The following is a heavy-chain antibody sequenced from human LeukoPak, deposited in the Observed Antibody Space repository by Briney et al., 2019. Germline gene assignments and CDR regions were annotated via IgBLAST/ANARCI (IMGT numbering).Heavy chain of an antibody. CDR1: GYIFIGYY. V-gene: IGHV7-4-1*02. CDR3: AREWYYDSSGYYPRFDP. D-gene: IGHD3-22*01. CDR2: INTNTGNP. Sequence: GASVKVSCKTSGYIFIGYYMHWVRQAPGQGLEWMGWINTNTGNPTYAQGFTGRFVFSLDTSVSTAYLQISSLKAEDTAVYYCAREWYYDSSGYYPRFDPWGQGTLVTVSS. J-gene: IGHJ5*02.